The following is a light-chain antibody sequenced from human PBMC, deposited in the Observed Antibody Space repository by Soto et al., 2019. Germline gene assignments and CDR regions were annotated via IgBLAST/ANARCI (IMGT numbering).Light chain of an antibody. Sequence: QSSLAQPCSLAGTPGESLTISFVGTSGYIRDHNHVSQYQQHPGKVPKVIIYDVSNRPSGVSYRFSGTKSGNTASLTVSGLQAEDEADYYCCSYTRSGTLIFGTGTKVTVL. V-gene: IGLV2-14*01. CDR1: SGYIRDHNH. CDR2: DVS. CDR3: CSYTRSGTLI. J-gene: IGLJ1*01.